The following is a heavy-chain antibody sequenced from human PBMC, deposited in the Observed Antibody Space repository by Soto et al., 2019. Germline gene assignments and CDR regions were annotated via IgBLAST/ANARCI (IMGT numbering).Heavy chain of an antibody. CDR2: ISSSSDYM. D-gene: IGHD3-10*01. J-gene: IGHJ4*02. Sequence: PGGSLRLSCVASGFTFSSSRMNWVRQAPGKGLEWVSFISSSSDYMYYADSVKGRFTVSRDNAKNSLYLQMDSLRAEDTAVYYCARDGITMIRGITVFDFWGPGTLVTVSS. CDR1: GFTFSSSR. V-gene: IGHV3-21*01. CDR3: ARDGITMIRGITVFDF.